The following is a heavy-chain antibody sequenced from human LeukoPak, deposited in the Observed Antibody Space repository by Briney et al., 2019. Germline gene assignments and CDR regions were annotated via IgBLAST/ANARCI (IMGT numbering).Heavy chain of an antibody. D-gene: IGHD5-18*01. CDR2: IIPILGIA. Sequence: GASVKVSCKASGGTFSSYAISWVRQAPGQGLEWMGRIIPILGIANYAQKFQGRVTITADKSTSTAYMELSSLRSEDTAVYYCASVDTAMVARYPDYWGQGTLVTVSS. J-gene: IGHJ4*02. V-gene: IGHV1-69*04. CDR3: ASVDTAMVARYPDY. CDR1: GGTFSSYA.